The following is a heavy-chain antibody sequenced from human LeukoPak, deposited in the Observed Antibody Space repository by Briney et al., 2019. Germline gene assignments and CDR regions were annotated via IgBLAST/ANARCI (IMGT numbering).Heavy chain of an antibody. Sequence: SETLSLTCTVSGGSISSSSYYWGWIRQPPGKGLEWIGSIYYSGSTYYNPSLKSRVTISVDTSKNQFSLKLSSVTAADTAVYYCARSVRGVITYYYGMDVWGQGTTVTVSS. D-gene: IGHD3-10*01. V-gene: IGHV4-39*07. CDR2: IYYSGST. CDR1: GGSISSSSYY. J-gene: IGHJ6*02. CDR3: ARSVRGVITYYYGMDV.